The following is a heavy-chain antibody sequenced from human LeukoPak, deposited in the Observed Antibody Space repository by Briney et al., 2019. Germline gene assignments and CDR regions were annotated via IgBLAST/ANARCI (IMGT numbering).Heavy chain of an antibody. CDR1: VGTFSSYT. J-gene: IGHJ4*02. Sequence: SSVKVSCKTSVGTFSSYTISWVRQAPGQGLEWVGRIIPILGIANYAQKFQGRVTITADKSTSTAYMELSSLRSEDTAVYYCAREYSHIVGATLLGDWGQGTLVTVSS. CDR2: IIPILGIA. V-gene: IGHV1-69*04. CDR3: AREYSHIVGATLLGD. D-gene: IGHD1-26*01.